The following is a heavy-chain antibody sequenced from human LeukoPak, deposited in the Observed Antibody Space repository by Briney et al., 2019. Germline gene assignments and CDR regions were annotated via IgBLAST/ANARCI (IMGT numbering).Heavy chain of an antibody. Sequence: PGGSLRLSCAASGFTFSNYAMHWVRQAPGKGLEWVSAISGSGGSTYYADSVKGRFTISRDNSKNTLYLQMNSLRAEDTAVYYCAKVSIAVAGTVGLGRSFDYWGQGTLVTVSS. CDR2: ISGSGGST. D-gene: IGHD6-19*01. J-gene: IGHJ4*02. CDR1: GFTFSNYA. V-gene: IGHV3-23*01. CDR3: AKVSIAVAGTVGLGRSFDY.